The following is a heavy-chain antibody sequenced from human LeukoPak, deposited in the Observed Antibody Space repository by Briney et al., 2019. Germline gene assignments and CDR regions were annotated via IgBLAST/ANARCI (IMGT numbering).Heavy chain of an antibody. D-gene: IGHD3-16*01. J-gene: IGHJ6*02. V-gene: IGHV3-7*03. CDR3: ARGGGLDV. Sequence: GGSLRLSCVASGFTLSHYSMNWARQAPGKGLEWVASINHNGNVNYYVDSVKGRFTISRDNAKNSLYLQMSNLRAEDTAVYFCARGGGLDVWGQGATVTVSS. CDR2: INHNGNVN. CDR1: GFTLSHYS.